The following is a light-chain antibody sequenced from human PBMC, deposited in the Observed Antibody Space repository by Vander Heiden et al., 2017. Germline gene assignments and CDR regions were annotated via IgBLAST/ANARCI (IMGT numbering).Light chain of an antibody. CDR2: SAS. J-gene: IGKJ2*01. V-gene: IGKV6-21*01. Sequence: EIVLTQSLDFQSVTTKEKVTITCRASQSIRSDLHWYQQKPDQSPKLLIKSASQSFSGVPSRFSGSGSGTDFTLTINSLEAEDAATYYCHQSSSLPRTFGQGTKLEIK. CDR1: QSIRSD. CDR3: HQSSSLPRT.